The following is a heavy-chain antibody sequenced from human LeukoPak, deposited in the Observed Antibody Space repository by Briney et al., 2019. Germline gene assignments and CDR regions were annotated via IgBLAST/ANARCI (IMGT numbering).Heavy chain of an antibody. D-gene: IGHD6-25*01. CDR3: ARDPEPGIAATNGTFGGMDV. CDR1: GYTFTSYA. CDR2: INAGNGNT. J-gene: IGHJ6*02. V-gene: IGHV1-3*01. Sequence: EASVKVSCKASGYTFTSYAMHWVRQAPGQRLEWMGWINAGNGNTKYSQKFQGRVTITRDTSASTAYMELSSLRSEDTAVYYCARDPEPGIAATNGTFGGMDVWGQGTTVTVSS.